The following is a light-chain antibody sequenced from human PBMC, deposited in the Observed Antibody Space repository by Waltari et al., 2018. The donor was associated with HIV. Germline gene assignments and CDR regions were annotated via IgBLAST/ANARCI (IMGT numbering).Light chain of an antibody. CDR2: EVS. CDR1: SSDVGSSNL. V-gene: IGLV2-23*02. Sequence: QSALTQPASVSGSPGQSLPIPCTGTSSDVGSSNLVPWYQQPPGKAPKLMIYEVSKRPSGVSNRFSGSKSGNTASLTISGLQAEDEADYYCCSYAGSSTFYVFGTGTKVTVL. J-gene: IGLJ1*01. CDR3: CSYAGSSTFYV.